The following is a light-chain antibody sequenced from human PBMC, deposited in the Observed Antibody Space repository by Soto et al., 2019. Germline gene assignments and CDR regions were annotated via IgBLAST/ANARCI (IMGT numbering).Light chain of an antibody. CDR3: QQSSNWPPWT. CDR2: DAS. V-gene: IGKV3-11*01. J-gene: IGKJ1*01. Sequence: EIVLTQSPATLSLSPGERATLSCRARQSVSSYLAWYQQKPCQAPRLLLYDASNRATGIPARFSGSGSGTDFTLTISSLEPEDFAVYYCQQSSNWPPWTFGQGAKVEIK. CDR1: QSVSSY.